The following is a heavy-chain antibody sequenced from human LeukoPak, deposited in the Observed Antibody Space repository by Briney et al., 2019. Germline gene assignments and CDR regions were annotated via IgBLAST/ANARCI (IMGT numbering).Heavy chain of an antibody. CDR3: TRNLYGDTTY. CDR2: IRSKANSYAT. Sequence: GGSLRLSCAASGFTFTNAWMTWVRQASGKGLEWVGRIRSKANSYATAYAASVKGRFTISRDDSKNTAYLQMNSLKTEDTAVYYCTRNLYGDTTYWGQGTLVTVSS. J-gene: IGHJ4*02. CDR1: GFTFTNAW. V-gene: IGHV3-73*01. D-gene: IGHD4-17*01.